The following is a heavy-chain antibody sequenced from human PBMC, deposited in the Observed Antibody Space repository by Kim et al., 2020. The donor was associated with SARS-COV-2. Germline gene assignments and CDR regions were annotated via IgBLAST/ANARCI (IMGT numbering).Heavy chain of an antibody. Sequence: GGSLRLSCAASGFTFSSYGMHWVRQAPGKGLEWVAVISYDGSNKYYADSVKGRFTISRDNSKNTLYLQMNSLRAEDTAVYYCAKDLRIPVPAAIGYYYYGMDVWGQGTTVTVSS. V-gene: IGHV3-30*18. D-gene: IGHD2-2*01. CDR2: ISYDGSNK. J-gene: IGHJ6*02. CDR3: AKDLRIPVPAAIGYYYYGMDV. CDR1: GFTFSSYG.